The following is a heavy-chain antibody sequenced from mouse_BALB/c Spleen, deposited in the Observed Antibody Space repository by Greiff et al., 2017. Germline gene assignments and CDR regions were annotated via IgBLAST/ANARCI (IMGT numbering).Heavy chain of an antibody. CDR2: IDPENGDT. D-gene: IGHD2-10*01. CDR3: NPYYGNYPWCAY. V-gene: IGHV14-4*02. J-gene: IGHJ3*01. CDR1: GFNIKDYY. Sequence: EVQLQQSGAELVRSGASVKLSCTASGFNIKDYYMHWVKQRPEQGLEWIGWIDPENGDTEYAPKFQGKATMTADTSSNTAYLQLSSLTSEDTAVYYCNPYYGNYPWCAYWGEGTLGTVSA.